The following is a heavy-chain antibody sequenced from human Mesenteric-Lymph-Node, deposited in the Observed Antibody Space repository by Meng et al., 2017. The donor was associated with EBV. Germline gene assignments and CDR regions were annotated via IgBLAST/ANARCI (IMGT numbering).Heavy chain of an antibody. CDR2: IYYSGST. CDR1: GGSISSSSYY. D-gene: IGHD1-7*01. J-gene: IGHJ4*02. Sequence: VRLRGPGPGLVKLSETRSLPCTVSGGSISSSSYYWGWIRQPPGKGLEWIGSIYYSGSTYYNPSLKSRVTISVDTSKNQFSLKLSSVTAADTAVYYCARHRRSNWNSPGDYWGQGTLVTVSS. CDR3: ARHRRSNWNSPGDY. V-gene: IGHV4-39*01.